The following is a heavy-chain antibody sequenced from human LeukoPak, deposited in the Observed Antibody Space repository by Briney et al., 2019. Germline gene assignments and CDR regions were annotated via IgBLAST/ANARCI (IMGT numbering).Heavy chain of an antibody. Sequence: PSQTLSLTCTVSGASLSSGDYYWSWIRQPPGKGLEWIGYIYYSGSTYYNPSLRSRVTISLDSSKNQFSLKLSSVTAADTAVYYCASEVGVTNFDYWGQGTLVTVSS. J-gene: IGHJ4*02. CDR2: IYYSGST. V-gene: IGHV4-30-4*01. CDR1: GASLSSGDYY. D-gene: IGHD4-17*01. CDR3: ASEVGVTNFDY.